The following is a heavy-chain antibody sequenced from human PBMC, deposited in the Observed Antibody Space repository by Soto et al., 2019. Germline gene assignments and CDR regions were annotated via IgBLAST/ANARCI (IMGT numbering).Heavy chain of an antibody. CDR1: GFSLTTSGVG. CDR2: IYWDDDK. V-gene: IGHV2-5*02. Sequence: QITLKESGPTLVKPTQTLTLTCSFSGFSLTTSGVGVGWIRQPPGKALEWLALIYWDDDKRYSPSLKSRLTXXKXXSKNQVVLTMTNMDPVDTATYYCALGDYGSWYFDYWGQGTLVTVSS. CDR3: ALGDYGSWYFDY. J-gene: IGHJ4*02. D-gene: IGHD3-10*01.